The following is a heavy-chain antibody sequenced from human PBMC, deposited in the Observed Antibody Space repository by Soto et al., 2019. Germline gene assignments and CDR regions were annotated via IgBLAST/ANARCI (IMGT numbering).Heavy chain of an antibody. V-gene: IGHV3-9*01. Sequence: GGSLRLSCAASGFTFDDYAMHWVRQAPGKGLEWVSGISWNSGSIGYADSVKGRFTISRDNAKNSLYLQMNSLRAEDTALYYCAKDSGGSGSYSFFDYWGQGTLVTVSS. CDR1: GFTFDDYA. CDR3: AKDSGGSGSYSFFDY. CDR2: ISWNSGSI. D-gene: IGHD3-10*01. J-gene: IGHJ4*02.